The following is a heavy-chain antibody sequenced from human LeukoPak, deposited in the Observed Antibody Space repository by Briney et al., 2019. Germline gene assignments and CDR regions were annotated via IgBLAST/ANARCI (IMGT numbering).Heavy chain of an antibody. CDR3: ARDPYYYYYGMDV. V-gene: IGHV1-2*02. Sequence: ASVKVSCKASGYTFTSYDINWVRQATGQGLEWMGWINPNSGGTNYAQKFQGRVTMTRDTSISTAYMELSRLRSDDTAVYYCARDPYYYYYGMDVWGQGTTVTVSS. CDR1: GYTFTSYD. CDR2: INPNSGGT. J-gene: IGHJ6*02.